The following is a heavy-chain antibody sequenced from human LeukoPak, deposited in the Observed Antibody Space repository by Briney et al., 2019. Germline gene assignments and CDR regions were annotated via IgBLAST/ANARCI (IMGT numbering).Heavy chain of an antibody. V-gene: IGHV1-8*01. CDR2: MNPNSGNT. Sequence: ASVKVSCKASGYTFTSYDINWVRQATGQGLEWMGWMNPNSGNTGYAQKFKGRVTMTRTTSISTAYMELSSLRSEDTAVYYCARSPDYYYYMDVWGKGTTVTVSS. CDR1: GYTFTSYD. CDR3: ARSPDYYYYMDV. J-gene: IGHJ6*03.